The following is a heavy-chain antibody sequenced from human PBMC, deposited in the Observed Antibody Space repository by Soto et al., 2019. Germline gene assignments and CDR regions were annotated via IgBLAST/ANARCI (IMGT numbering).Heavy chain of an antibody. J-gene: IGHJ4*02. CDR3: ARGAYSDSSSYFAY. D-gene: IGHD6-6*01. V-gene: IGHV4-30-4*01. Sequence: QVQLQESGPGLVKPSQTLSLTCTVSGDSISSGDHYWSWIRQPPGKALEWIGYIYYSGTTYPRPSIQSRVTISVETSKNQFSLKLNSVTAAETAVYYCARGAYSDSSSYFAYWGQGTLIPVSS. CDR2: IYYSGTT. CDR1: GDSISSGDHY.